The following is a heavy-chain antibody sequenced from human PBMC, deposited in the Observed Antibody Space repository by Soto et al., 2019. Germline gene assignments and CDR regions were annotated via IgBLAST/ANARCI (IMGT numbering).Heavy chain of an antibody. CDR3: ARECHYDILTGYSYNWFDP. V-gene: IGHV4-31*03. Sequence: SETLSLTCTFSCGSIISGGYYWSWIRQHPGKGLEWIGYIYYSGSTYYNPSLKSRVTISVDTSKNQFSLKLSSVTAADTAVYYCARECHYDILTGYSYNWFDPWGQGTLVTVPQ. J-gene: IGHJ5*02. CDR2: IYYSGST. D-gene: IGHD3-9*01. CDR1: CGSIISGGYY.